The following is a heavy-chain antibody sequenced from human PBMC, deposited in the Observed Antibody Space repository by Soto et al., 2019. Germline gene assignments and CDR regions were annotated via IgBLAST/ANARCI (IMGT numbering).Heavy chain of an antibody. CDR2: IYSGGST. CDR1: GFTVSSNY. V-gene: IGHV3-66*01. J-gene: IGHJ6*03. CDR3: ARDESVYYYYMDV. Sequence: GGSLRLSCAASGFTVSSNYMSWVRQAPGKGLEWVSVIYSGGSTYYADSVKGRFTISRDNSKNTLYLQMNSLRAEDTAVYYCARDESVYYYYMDVWGKGTTVTVSS.